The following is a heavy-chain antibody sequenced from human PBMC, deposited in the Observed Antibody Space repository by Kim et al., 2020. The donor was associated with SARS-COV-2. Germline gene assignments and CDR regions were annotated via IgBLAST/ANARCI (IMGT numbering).Heavy chain of an antibody. D-gene: IGHD3-10*01. J-gene: IGHJ6*02. CDR2: INAGNGNT. CDR3: ARGGFGELPGTNYYYYGMDV. V-gene: IGHV1-3*01. CDR1: GYTFTSYA. Sequence: ASVKVSCKASGYTFTSYAMHWVRQAPGQRLEWMGWINAGNGNTKYSQKFQGRVTITRDTSASTAYMELSSLRSEDTAVYYCARGGFGELPGTNYYYYGMDVWGQGTTVTVSS.